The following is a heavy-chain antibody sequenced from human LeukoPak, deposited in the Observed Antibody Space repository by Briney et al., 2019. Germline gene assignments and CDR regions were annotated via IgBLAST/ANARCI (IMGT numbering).Heavy chain of an antibody. Sequence: GGSLRLSCAASGFTFSSYSMNWVRQAPGKGLEWVSSIGSSSSYIYYADSVKGRFTISRGNAKNSLYLQMNSLRAEDTAVYYCARDYCSGGSCYPYFDYWGQGTLVTVSS. J-gene: IGHJ4*02. CDR2: IGSSSSYI. CDR1: GFTFSSYS. D-gene: IGHD2-15*01. V-gene: IGHV3-21*01. CDR3: ARDYCSGGSCYPYFDY.